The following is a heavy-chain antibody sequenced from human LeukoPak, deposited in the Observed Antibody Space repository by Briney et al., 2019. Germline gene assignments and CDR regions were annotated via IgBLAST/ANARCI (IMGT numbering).Heavy chain of an antibody. CDR1: GFSFSGHW. CDR3: ARGPNSNWSGLDF. Sequence: PGGSLGLSCTASGFSFSGHWMHWARQLPGKGLVWVSRISPTGSTTSYADSVKGRFTVSRDNAKNTLYLQVNNLRAEDTAVYYCARGPNSNWSGLDFRGQGTLLTVSS. V-gene: IGHV3-74*01. J-gene: IGHJ4*02. CDR2: ISPTGSTT. D-gene: IGHD6-6*01.